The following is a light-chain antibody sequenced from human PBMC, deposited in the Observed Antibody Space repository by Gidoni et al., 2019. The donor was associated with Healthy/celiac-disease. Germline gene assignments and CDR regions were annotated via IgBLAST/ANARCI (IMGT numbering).Light chain of an antibody. V-gene: IGKV2-28*01. Sequence: DIVMTQSPLSLPVTPGEPPSISCRSSQSLLHSNGYNYLDWYLQKPGQSPQLLIYLGSNRASGVPDMFSGSGSGTDFTLKISRVEAEDVGVYYCMQALQTPYTFGQGTKLEIK. CDR1: QSLLHSNGYNY. CDR3: MQALQTPYT. J-gene: IGKJ2*01. CDR2: LGS.